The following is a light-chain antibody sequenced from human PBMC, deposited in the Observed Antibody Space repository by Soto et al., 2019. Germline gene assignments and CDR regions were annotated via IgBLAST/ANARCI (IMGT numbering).Light chain of an antibody. J-gene: IGKJ1*01. CDR3: QQFHTYPRT. V-gene: IGKV3-20*01. Sequence: EFVLTQSPGTLSLSPGERATLSCRASQTVRNNYLAWYQQKPGQAPRLLIYDASSRATGIPDRFSGGGSGTEFTLTISSLQPEDFATYWCQQFHTYPRTFGQGTKVDIK. CDR1: QTVRNNY. CDR2: DAS.